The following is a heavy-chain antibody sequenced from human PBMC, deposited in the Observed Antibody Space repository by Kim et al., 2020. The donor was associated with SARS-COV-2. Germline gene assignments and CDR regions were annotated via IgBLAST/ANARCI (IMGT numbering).Heavy chain of an antibody. CDR2: IYSGGST. Sequence: GGSLRLSCAASGFTVSSNYMSWVRQAPGKGLEWVSVIYSGGSTYYADSVKGRFTISRDNSKNTLYLQMNSLRAEDTAVYYCARDRGHSVAYFDYWGQGTLVTVSS. V-gene: IGHV3-53*01. D-gene: IGHD3-10*01. CDR1: GFTVSSNY. J-gene: IGHJ4*02. CDR3: ARDRGHSVAYFDY.